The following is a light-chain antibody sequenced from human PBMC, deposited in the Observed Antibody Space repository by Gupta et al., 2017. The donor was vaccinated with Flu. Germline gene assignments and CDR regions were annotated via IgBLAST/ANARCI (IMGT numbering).Light chain of an antibody. Sequence: ATISCSGSTSNTGSNTVNWYQQVPGTAPKLLIYNNDQRPSGVPDRFSGSKSGTSASLAISGLQSGDEGDYYCATWDDSLNGWVFGGGAKLTVL. V-gene: IGLV1-44*01. J-gene: IGLJ3*02. CDR3: ATWDDSLNGWV. CDR2: NND. CDR1: TSNTGSNT.